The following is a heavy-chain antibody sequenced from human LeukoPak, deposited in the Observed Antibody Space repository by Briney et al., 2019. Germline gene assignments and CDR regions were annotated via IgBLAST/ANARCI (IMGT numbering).Heavy chain of an antibody. J-gene: IGHJ6*02. CDR1: GGSFSGYY. CDR2: INHSGST. Sequence: SETLSLTCAVYGGSFSGYYWSWIRQPPGKGLEWIGEINHSGSTNYNPSLKSRVTISVDTSKNQFSLKLSSVTAADTAVYYCARHHGLTIFGVAEGPMDVWGQGTTVTVSS. D-gene: IGHD3-3*01. CDR3: ARHHGLTIFGVAEGPMDV. V-gene: IGHV4-34*01.